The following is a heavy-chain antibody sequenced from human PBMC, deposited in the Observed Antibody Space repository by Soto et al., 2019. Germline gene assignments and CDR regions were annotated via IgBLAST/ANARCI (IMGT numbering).Heavy chain of an antibody. CDR2: IWYDGSNK. Sequence: GGSLRLSCAASGFTFSSHGMHLVRQAPGKGLEWVAVIWYDGSNKYYADSVKGRFTISRDNSKNTLYLQMNSLRAEDTAVYYCARGSSYYDFWSGSIPPGYYYYGMDVWGQGTTVTVSS. CDR1: GFTFSSHG. CDR3: ARGSSYYDFWSGSIPPGYYYYGMDV. J-gene: IGHJ6*02. V-gene: IGHV3-33*01. D-gene: IGHD3-3*01.